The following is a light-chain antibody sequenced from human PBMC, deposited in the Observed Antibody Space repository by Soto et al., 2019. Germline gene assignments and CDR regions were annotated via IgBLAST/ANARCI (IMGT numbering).Light chain of an antibody. J-gene: IGKJ1*01. CDR2: GAS. CDR1: QSVSSSY. V-gene: IGKV3-20*01. CDR3: QQYGSSPPWT. Sequence: EIVLTQSPGTLSLSPGERATLSCRASQSVSSSYLAWYQQKPGQAPRLLIDGASSRATGITDRFSGRGSGLYFTFTISRQEPEDFAVYYCQQYGSSPPWTFGQGTKVEIK.